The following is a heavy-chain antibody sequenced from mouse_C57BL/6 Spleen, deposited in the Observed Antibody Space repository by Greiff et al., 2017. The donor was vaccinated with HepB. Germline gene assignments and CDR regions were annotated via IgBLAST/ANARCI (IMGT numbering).Heavy chain of an antibody. J-gene: IGHJ2*01. V-gene: IGHV2-2*01. D-gene: IGHD3-2*02. CDR3: ARKGGSSGFDY. CDR1: GFSLTSYG. Sequence: VHLVESGPGLVQPSQSLSITCTVSGFSLTSYGVHWVRQSPGKGLEWLGVIWSGGSTDYNAAFISRLSISKDNSKSQVFFKMNSLQADDTAIYYCARKGGSSGFDYWGQGTTLTVSS. CDR2: IWSGGST.